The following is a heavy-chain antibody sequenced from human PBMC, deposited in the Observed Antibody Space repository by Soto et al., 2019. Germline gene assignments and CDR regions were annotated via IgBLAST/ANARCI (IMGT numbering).Heavy chain of an antibody. J-gene: IGHJ6*03. CDR1: GFTFSSYA. CDR2: ISASGSST. Sequence: GGSLRLSCAASGFTFSSYAMSWVRQAPGKGLEWVSGISASGSSTYYADSVKGRFTVSRDNSTNTLYLQMSSLRAEDTAVYYCAKYAGSSYYYYMDVWGKGTTVTVSS. V-gene: IGHV3-23*01. D-gene: IGHD3-10*01. CDR3: AKYAGSSYYYYMDV.